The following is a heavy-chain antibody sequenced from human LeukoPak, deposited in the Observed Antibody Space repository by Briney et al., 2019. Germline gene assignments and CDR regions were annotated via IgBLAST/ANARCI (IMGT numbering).Heavy chain of an antibody. CDR1: GFTFSNYW. V-gene: IGHV3-7*01. D-gene: IGHD2-21*02. J-gene: IGHJ4*02. Sequence: GGSLRLSCAASGFTFSNYWMHWVRQAPGKVLEWVANIKQDGSEKYYVDSVKGRFTISRDNAKNSLYLQMNSLRAEDTAVYYCAREVTPYYWGQGTLVTVSS. CDR2: IKQDGSEK. CDR3: AREVTPYY.